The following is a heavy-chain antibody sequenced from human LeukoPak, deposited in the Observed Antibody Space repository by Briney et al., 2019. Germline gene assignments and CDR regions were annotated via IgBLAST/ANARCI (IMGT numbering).Heavy chain of an antibody. CDR2: VYYRGDT. D-gene: IGHD4/OR15-4a*01. CDR3: ARVDYGQYYFDY. J-gene: IGHJ4*02. CDR1: GGSMSSYY. Sequence: SETLSLTCTVSGGSMSSYYWSWIRQSPGKGLEWIGYVYYRGDTKYNPSLKSRVTISVDTSKSQFSLKLTSVTAVDTAVYYCARVDYGQYYFDYWGQGTLVTVSS. V-gene: IGHV4-59*01.